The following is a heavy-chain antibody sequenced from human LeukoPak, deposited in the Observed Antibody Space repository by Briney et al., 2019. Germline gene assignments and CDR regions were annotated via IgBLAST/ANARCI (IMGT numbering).Heavy chain of an antibody. CDR1: GGSISSGDYY. D-gene: IGHD2-2*02. J-gene: IGHJ4*02. CDR2: IYYSGST. V-gene: IGHV4-30-4*08. CDR3: ARGSKYCSSTSCYNYFDY. Sequence: SETLSLTCTVSGGSISSGDYYWRWIRQPPGKGLEWIVYIYYSGSTYYNPSLKSRVTISVDTSKNQFSLKLSSVTAADTAVYYCARGSKYCSSTSCYNYFDYWGQGTLVTVSS.